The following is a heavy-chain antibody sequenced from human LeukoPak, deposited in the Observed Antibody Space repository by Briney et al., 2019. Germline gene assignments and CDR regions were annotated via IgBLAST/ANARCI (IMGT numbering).Heavy chain of an antibody. Sequence: PSQTLSLTCAVSGASIDAAGYSWNWIRQAPGKDLEWIGNIYHGGRTSYKSSLKSRVTISVDTSKNHFSLKLSSVTAADTAVYYCAREVFRGYYYDSYWGQGTLVTVSS. CDR1: GASIDAAGYS. CDR2: IYHGGRT. V-gene: IGHV4-30-2*01. CDR3: AREVFRGYYYDSY. D-gene: IGHD3-22*01. J-gene: IGHJ4*02.